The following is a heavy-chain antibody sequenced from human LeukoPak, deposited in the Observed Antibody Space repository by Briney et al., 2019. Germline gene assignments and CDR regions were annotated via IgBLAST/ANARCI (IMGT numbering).Heavy chain of an antibody. J-gene: IGHJ4*02. CDR1: GGSINSDY. V-gene: IGHV4-59*01. CDR2: IYYSGNT. CDR3: ARGAGWYNY. D-gene: IGHD6-19*01. Sequence: PSETLSLTCTVSGGSINSDYWSWLRQPPGKRPEWIGYIYYSGNTNYNPSLKSRVTISIDTSKKQFSLNLNSVTAADTAVYYCARGAGWYNYWGQGTLVTVSS.